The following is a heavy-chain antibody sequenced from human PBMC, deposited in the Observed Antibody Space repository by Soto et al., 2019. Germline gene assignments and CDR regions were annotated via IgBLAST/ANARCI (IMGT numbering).Heavy chain of an antibody. CDR3: VSWVSTLFDY. Sequence: GGYLRLSCAASGFTFDSRYSHGVSWVRQYPGKGPEWVSTISSNGANTHSAESVKGRSTISKDASRNTVHVHMNMLKAHYTVNDFWVSWVSTLFDYGGHGTPV. V-gene: IGHV3-23*01. CDR2: ISSNGANT. D-gene: IGHD3-3*01. J-gene: IGHJ4*01. CDR1: GFTFDSRYSHG.